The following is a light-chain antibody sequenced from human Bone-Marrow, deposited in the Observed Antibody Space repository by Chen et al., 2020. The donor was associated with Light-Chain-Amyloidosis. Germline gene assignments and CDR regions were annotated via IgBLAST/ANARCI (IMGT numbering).Light chain of an antibody. CDR2: EVS. V-gene: IGLV2-14*01. J-gene: IGLJ3*02. CDR3: SSYTTSSTWV. CDR1: SSAIGNYKY. Sequence: QSALTQPASVSGSPGQSITISCTGTSSAIGNYKYVSWYQQHPGKAPKLMIYEVSNRPSGVSNRFSGYKSGKTASLTISWLQAEDEADYYCSSYTTSSTWVFGGGTKLTVL.